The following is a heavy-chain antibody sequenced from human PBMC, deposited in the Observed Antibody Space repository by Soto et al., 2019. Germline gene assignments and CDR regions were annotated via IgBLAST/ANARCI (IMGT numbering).Heavy chain of an antibody. CDR2: IDPSDSYT. CDR3: ARQDTYYDILTGPNAFDP. D-gene: IGHD3-9*01. V-gene: IGHV5-10-1*01. Sequence: PXESLRISRKGSGYSFTSYWISWVRQMPGKGLEWMGRIDPSDSYTNYSPSFQGHVTISADKSISTAYLQWSSLKASDTAMYYCARQDTYYDILTGPNAFDPWGQGTLVTVSS. J-gene: IGHJ5*02. CDR1: GYSFTSYW.